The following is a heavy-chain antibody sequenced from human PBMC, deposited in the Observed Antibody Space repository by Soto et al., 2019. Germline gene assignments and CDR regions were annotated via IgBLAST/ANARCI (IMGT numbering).Heavy chain of an antibody. CDR3: ARSFDFWTGYYDY. D-gene: IGHD3-3*01. J-gene: IGHJ4*02. CDR2: IWYDGSTQ. Sequence: ESGGGVVPPGRSLRLSCAASGFTFSNYGMDWVRQAPGKGLEWVAVIWYDGSTQYYADSVKGRFTISRDNSKNTLYLQMNSLRAEDTAVYYCARSFDFWTGYYDYWGQGTLVSVSS. CDR1: GFTFSNYG. V-gene: IGHV3-33*01.